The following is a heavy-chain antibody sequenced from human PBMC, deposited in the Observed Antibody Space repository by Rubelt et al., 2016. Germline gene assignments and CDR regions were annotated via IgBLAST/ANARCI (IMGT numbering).Heavy chain of an antibody. CDR1: GFTFSNYA. J-gene: IGHJ4*02. D-gene: IGHD1-26*01. CDR3: AKDYSGSYYLHPLLDY. V-gene: IGHV3-30*18. Sequence: VQLVESGGGLVKPGGSLRLSCAASGFTFSNYAMHWVRQAPGKGLEWVAVISYDGSNKYYADSVKGRFTISRDNSKNTLYLQMNSLRAEDTAVYYCAKDYSGSYYLHPLLDYWGQGTLVTVSS. CDR2: ISYDGSNK.